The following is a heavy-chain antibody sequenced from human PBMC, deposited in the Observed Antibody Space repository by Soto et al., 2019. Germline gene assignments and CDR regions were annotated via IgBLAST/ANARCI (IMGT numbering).Heavy chain of an antibody. J-gene: IGHJ4*02. CDR3: GLYDALVFDS. Sequence: EVQLVESGGGLVKPGGSLRLSCAASGFTFSTYNMNWVRQAPGKGLEWVSSITSSGSNIYYADSVKGRFTISRDNAKNSLYLQMNSLRAEDTAVYYCGLYDALVFDSRGQGTLVTVSS. V-gene: IGHV3-21*01. D-gene: IGHD2-8*01. CDR1: GFTFSTYN. CDR2: ITSSGSNI.